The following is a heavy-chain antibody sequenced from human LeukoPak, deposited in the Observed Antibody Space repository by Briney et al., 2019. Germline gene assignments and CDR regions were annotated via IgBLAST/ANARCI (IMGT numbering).Heavy chain of an antibody. V-gene: IGHV4-39*01. CDR3: ARQGSGNYLSPVNY. CDR1: GGSISSSSYY. J-gene: IGHJ4*02. D-gene: IGHD1-26*01. Sequence: SETLSLTCTVSGGSISSSSYYWGWIRQPPGKGLGWIGTIYYSGSTYYNPSLKSQVTISVDTSKNQFSLKLSSVTAADTAVYYCARQGSGNYLSPVNYWGQGTLVTVSS. CDR2: IYYSGST.